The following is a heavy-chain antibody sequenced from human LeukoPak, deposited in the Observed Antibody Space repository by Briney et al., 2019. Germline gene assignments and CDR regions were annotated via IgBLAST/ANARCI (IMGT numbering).Heavy chain of an antibody. D-gene: IGHD3-10*01. J-gene: IGHJ5*02. CDR3: ARGEVITMVRGDIGSNWFDP. CDR2: INTGNGHT. V-gene: IGHV1-3*04. CDR1: GHSFTRYA. Sequence: ASVKVSCKASGHSFTRYAIYWVRQAPGQRLEWMGWINTGNGHTRYPQKFQGRVTITRDTSASTAYMQLSSLRSEDTAIYFCARGEVITMVRGDIGSNWFDPWGLGTLVIVSS.